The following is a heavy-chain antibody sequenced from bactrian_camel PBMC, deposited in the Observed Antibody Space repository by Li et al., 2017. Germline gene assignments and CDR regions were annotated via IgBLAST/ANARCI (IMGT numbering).Heavy chain of an antibody. V-gene: IGHV3S1*01. CDR2: ISTGGRDT. CDR3: AAGVSGNYCLNY. D-gene: IGHD2*01. CDR1: GFTFSSYW. Sequence: HVQLVESGGGLVQPGGSLRLSCAASGFTFSSYWMYWVRQAPGKGLEWVSYISTGGRDTMYADSVKGRFIISRDNAKSAVWLQVNSLKSEDTAVYYCAAGVSGNYCLNYWGQETPVTV. J-gene: IGHJ4*01.